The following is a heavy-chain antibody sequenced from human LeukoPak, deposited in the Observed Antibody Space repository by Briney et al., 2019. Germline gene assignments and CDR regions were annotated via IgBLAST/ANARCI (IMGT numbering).Heavy chain of an antibody. V-gene: IGHV3-30*18. J-gene: IGHJ6*02. CDR1: GFTFSSYG. Sequence: GRSLRLSCAASGFTFSSYGMHWVRQAPGKGLEWVAVISYDGSNKYYADSVKGRFTISRDNSKNTLYLQMNSLRAEDTAVYYCAKEGQWFDYYYGMDVWGQGTTVTVSS. CDR2: ISYDGSNK. CDR3: AKEGQWFDYYYGMDV. D-gene: IGHD3-10*01.